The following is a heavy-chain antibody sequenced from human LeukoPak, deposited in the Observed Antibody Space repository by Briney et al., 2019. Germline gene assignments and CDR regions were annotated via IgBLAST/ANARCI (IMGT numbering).Heavy chain of an antibody. CDR3: AIHCIGGSCSRSYYFDY. J-gene: IGHJ4*02. CDR2: INAGNGDT. Sequence: GASVKVSCKASGYTFSSHAVHWVRQAPGQRLEWMGWINAGNGDTKYSQKFQDRVTITRDTSASTAYMELSSLRSEDTAVYYCAIHCIGGSCSRSYYFDYCGQRTRVTVSS. CDR1: GYTFSSHA. V-gene: IGHV1-3*01. D-gene: IGHD2-15*01.